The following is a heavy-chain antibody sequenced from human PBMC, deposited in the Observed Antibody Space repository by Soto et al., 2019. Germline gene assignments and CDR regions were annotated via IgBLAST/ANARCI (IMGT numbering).Heavy chain of an antibody. D-gene: IGHD3-3*01. Sequence: GGSLRLSCAASGFTFSSYGMHWVRQAPGKGLEWVAVISYDGSNKYYADSVKGRFTISRDNSKNTLYLQMNSLRAEDTAVYYCAKAPGAITIFGVAPSWFDYWGQGTLVTVSS. CDR1: GFTFSSYG. CDR2: ISYDGSNK. J-gene: IGHJ4*02. V-gene: IGHV3-30*18. CDR3: AKAPGAITIFGVAPSWFDY.